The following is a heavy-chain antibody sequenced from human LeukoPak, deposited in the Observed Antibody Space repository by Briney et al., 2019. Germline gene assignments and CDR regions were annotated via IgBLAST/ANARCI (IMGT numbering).Heavy chain of an antibody. CDR3: ARGRAAAAY. CDR2: INHGGST. J-gene: IGHJ4*02. CDR1: GGSFSGYY. D-gene: IGHD6-13*01. V-gene: IGHV4-34*01. Sequence: SETLSLTCAVYGGSFSGYYWSWIRQPPGKGLEWIGEINHGGSTNYNPSLKSRVTISVDTSKSQFSLKLSSVTAADTAVYYCARGRAAAAYWGQGTLVTVSS.